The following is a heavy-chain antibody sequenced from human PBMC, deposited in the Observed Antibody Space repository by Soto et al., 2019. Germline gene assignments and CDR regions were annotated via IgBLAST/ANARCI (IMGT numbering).Heavy chain of an antibody. J-gene: IGHJ4*02. CDR1: GGTFSSYA. CDR2: IIPIFGTA. V-gene: IGHV1-69*13. Sequence: SVKVSCKASGGTFSSYAISWVRQAPGQGLEWMGGIIPIFGTANYAQKFQGRVTITADESTSTAYMELSSLRSEDTAVYYCASTRSKYCSGGSCYDDYWGQGTLVTVSS. D-gene: IGHD2-15*01. CDR3: ASTRSKYCSGGSCYDDY.